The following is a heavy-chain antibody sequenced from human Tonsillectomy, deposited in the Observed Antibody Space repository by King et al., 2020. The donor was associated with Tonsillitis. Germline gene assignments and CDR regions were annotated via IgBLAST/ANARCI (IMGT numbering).Heavy chain of an antibody. D-gene: IGHD5-18*01. CDR1: GYSISRGYS. Sequence: QLQESGPGLVKPSETLSLTCAVSGYSISRGYSWGWIRRPPGKGLEWIGTIYHSGTTYYNPSLKSRVPLSVDTSKNQFSLKLSSVTAADTAVYYCAKVDTGLFEDWGQGILLTVSS. V-gene: IGHV4-38-2*01. CDR2: IYHSGTT. J-gene: IGHJ4*02. CDR3: AKVDTGLFED.